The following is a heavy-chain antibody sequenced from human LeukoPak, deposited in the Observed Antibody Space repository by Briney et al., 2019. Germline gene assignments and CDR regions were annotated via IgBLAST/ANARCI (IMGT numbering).Heavy chain of an antibody. CDR2: IYYSGST. CDR3: AREGHYDSSGYDAFDI. J-gene: IGHJ3*02. Sequence: SETLSLTCTVSGGSISSYYWSWIRQPPGKGLEWIGYIYYSGSTNYNPSLKSRVTISVDTSKNQFSLKLSSVTAADTAVYYCAREGHYDSSGYDAFDIWXXXTXXXVSX. CDR1: GGSISSYY. D-gene: IGHD3-22*01. V-gene: IGHV4-59*01.